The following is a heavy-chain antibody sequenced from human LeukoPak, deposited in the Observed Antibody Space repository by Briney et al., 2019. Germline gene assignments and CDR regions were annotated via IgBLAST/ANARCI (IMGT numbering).Heavy chain of an antibody. CDR3: ARGQLELLYYYMDV. J-gene: IGHJ6*03. V-gene: IGHV1-69*06. CDR1: GGTFSSYA. D-gene: IGHD1-7*01. Sequence: SVKVSCKASGGTFSSYAISWVRQAPGQGLEWMGGIIPIFGTANYAQKFQGRVTITADKSTSTAYMELSSLRSEDTAVYYCARGQLELLYYYMDVWGKGTTVTVSS. CDR2: IIPIFGTA.